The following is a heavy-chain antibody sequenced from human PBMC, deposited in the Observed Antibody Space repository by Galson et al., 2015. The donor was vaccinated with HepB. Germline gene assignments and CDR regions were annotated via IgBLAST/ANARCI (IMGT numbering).Heavy chain of an antibody. V-gene: IGHV3-30*18. Sequence: SLRLSCAASGFRFSNAGMHWVRQAPGKGLEWVASISPDGNNKLYVDSVKGRFTISRDNPKNTLFLQMNSLTGEDTAVYYCAKGPYSNIPLSGGWFDPWGQGTLVTVSS. CDR2: ISPDGNNK. CDR3: AKGPYSNIPLSGGWFDP. D-gene: IGHD4-11*01. CDR1: GFRFSNAG. J-gene: IGHJ5*02.